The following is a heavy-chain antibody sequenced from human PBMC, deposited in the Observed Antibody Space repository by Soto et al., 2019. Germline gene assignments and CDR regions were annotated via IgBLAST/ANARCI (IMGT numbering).Heavy chain of an antibody. J-gene: IGHJ5*02. CDR1: GGAISSYY. V-gene: IGHV4-4*07. Sequence: SETLSLTCSVPGGAISSYYWSWVRQPAGKGLEWIGRVFSSGSTNYNASLKSRVSMSIDTSKNEVSLTLSSVTAADTAVYYCARGKLDWFDPWGQGTLVTVSS. CDR2: VFSSGST. D-gene: IGHD6-13*01. CDR3: ARGKLDWFDP.